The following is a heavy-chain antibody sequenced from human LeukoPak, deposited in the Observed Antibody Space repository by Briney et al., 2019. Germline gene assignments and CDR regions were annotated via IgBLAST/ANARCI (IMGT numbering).Heavy chain of an antibody. V-gene: IGHV3-9*01. CDR3: AKGGYDSSGYSQARFDY. CDR2: ISWNSGSI. J-gene: IGHJ4*02. Sequence: PGGSLRLSCAASGFTFDDYAMHWVRQAPGKGLEWVSGISWNSGSIGYADSVKGRFTIPRDNAKNSLYLQMNSLRAEDTALYYCAKGGYDSSGYSQARFDYWGQGTLVTVSS. CDR1: GFTFDDYA. D-gene: IGHD3-22*01.